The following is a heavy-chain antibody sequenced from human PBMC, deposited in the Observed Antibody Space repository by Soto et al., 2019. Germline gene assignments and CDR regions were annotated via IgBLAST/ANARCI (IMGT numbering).Heavy chain of an antibody. Sequence: SETLSLTCTVSGGSISSSSYYWGWIRQPPGKGLEWIGSIYYSGSTYYNPSLKSRVTISVDTSKNQFSLKLSSVTAADTAVYYCASTPYYYGSGTPLFDPWGQGTLVTVSS. CDR3: ASTPYYYGSGTPLFDP. D-gene: IGHD3-10*01. J-gene: IGHJ5*02. V-gene: IGHV4-39*01. CDR1: GGSISSSSYY. CDR2: IYYSGST.